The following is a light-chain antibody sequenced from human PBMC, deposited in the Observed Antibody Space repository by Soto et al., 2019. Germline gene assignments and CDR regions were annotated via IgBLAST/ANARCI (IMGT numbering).Light chain of an antibody. CDR2: DSS. CDR3: QHRHNWPPGAT. V-gene: IGKV3-11*01. CDR1: QSISTY. Sequence: EIVLTQSPATLSLSPGERATLSCRASQSISTYLAWYQQKPGQSPRLLIYDSSNRATGIPARFSGSGSGTDFTLTISSLEPEDFAVYYCQHRHNWPPGATFVGGTKVEIK. J-gene: IGKJ4*01.